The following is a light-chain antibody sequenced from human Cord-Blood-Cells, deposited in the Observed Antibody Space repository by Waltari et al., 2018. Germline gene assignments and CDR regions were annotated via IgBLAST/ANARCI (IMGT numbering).Light chain of an antibody. J-gene: IGKJ5*01. CDR1: QSVSSSY. CDR3: QQYGSSLIS. V-gene: IGKV3-20*01. CDR2: GAS. Sequence: ELVLTQAPGNLSLSPGERATLSCRVNQSVSSSYLTWYQQKPGQAPRLLIYGASSRATGIPDRFSGSGSGTDFTLTISRLEPEDFAVYYCQQYGSSLISFGQGTRLEIK.